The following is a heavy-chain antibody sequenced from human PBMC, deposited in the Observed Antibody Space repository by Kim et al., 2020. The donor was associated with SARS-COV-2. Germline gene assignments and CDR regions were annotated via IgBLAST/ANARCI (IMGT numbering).Heavy chain of an antibody. CDR1: GGSISSSYYY. V-gene: IGHV4-39*01. D-gene: IGHD3-9*01. CDR2: VYYSGTS. Sequence: SETLSLTCTVSGGSISSSYYYWGWIRQPPRKGLDWIGTVYYSGTSYYNPSLKSRATISVDTSENQFSLRLTSVTAADTAVYYCARSYYDILTGHNWFDP. CDR3: ARSYYDILTGHNWFDP. J-gene: IGHJ5*02.